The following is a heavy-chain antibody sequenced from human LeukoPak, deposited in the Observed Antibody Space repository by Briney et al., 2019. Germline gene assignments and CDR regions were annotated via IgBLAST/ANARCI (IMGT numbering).Heavy chain of an antibody. CDR1: GYTFTSYG. J-gene: IGHJ6*04. CDR2: IRTYNGNT. V-gene: IGHV1-18*04. D-gene: IGHD3-9*01. CDR3: ARVNYDILTGPSSYYYYYGMDV. Sequence: GASVKVSCKASGYTFTSYGTNWVRQAPGQGLEWMGWIRTYNGNTNYAQKLQGRVTVTTDTSTSTAYMELRSLRSDDTAVYYCARVNYDILTGPSSYYYYYGMDVWGKGTTVTVSS.